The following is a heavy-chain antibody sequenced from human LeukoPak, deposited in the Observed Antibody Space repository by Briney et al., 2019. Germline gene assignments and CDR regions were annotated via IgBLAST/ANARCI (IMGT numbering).Heavy chain of an antibody. CDR2: IRSKANSYAT. Sequence: GGSLKLSRAASGFTFSGSAMHWVRQASGKGLEWVGRIRSKANSYATAYAASVKGRFTISRDDSKNTAYLQMNSLKTEDTAVYYCTRPGLVGYWGQGTLVTVSS. J-gene: IGHJ4*02. D-gene: IGHD2-15*01. CDR3: TRPGLVGY. V-gene: IGHV3-73*01. CDR1: GFTFSGSA.